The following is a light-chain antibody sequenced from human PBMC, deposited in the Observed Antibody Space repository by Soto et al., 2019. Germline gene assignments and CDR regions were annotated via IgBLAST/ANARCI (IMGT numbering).Light chain of an antibody. Sequence: QSVLTQPPSVSGAPGQRVTIACTGRSSNIGAGYDVHWYQQLPGTAPKLLIYGNSNRPSGVPDRFSGSKSGTSASLAITGLQAEDEADYYCQSYDSSLTEVFGGGNKVTVL. CDR3: QSYDSSLTEV. V-gene: IGLV1-40*01. CDR1: SSNIGAGYD. J-gene: IGLJ2*01. CDR2: GNS.